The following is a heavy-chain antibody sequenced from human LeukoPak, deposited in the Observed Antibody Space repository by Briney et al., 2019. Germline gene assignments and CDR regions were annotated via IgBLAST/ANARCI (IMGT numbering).Heavy chain of an antibody. Sequence: SETLSLTCTVSGGSISSSSYYWGWIRQPPGKGLEWIGSIYYSGSTYYNPSLKSRVTISVDTSKNQFSLKLSSVTAAGTAVYYCARHWWEPVVPAAIDYWGQGTLVTVSS. D-gene: IGHD2-2*01. J-gene: IGHJ4*02. CDR3: ARHWWEPVVPAAIDY. V-gene: IGHV4-39*01. CDR1: GGSISSSSYY. CDR2: IYYSGST.